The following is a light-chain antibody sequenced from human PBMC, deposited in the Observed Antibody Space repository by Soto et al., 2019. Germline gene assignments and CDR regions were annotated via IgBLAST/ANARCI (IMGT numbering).Light chain of an antibody. J-gene: IGKJ1*01. Sequence: DIQMTQSPSTLSASVGDRVTITCRASQSIGSWLAWYQQKPGKAPKLLIYKASTLKSGVPSRFSGSGSGTEFTLTISSLQPDDFATHYCQQYNSYWTFGQGTKVEIK. CDR3: QQYNSYWT. V-gene: IGKV1-5*03. CDR2: KAS. CDR1: QSIGSW.